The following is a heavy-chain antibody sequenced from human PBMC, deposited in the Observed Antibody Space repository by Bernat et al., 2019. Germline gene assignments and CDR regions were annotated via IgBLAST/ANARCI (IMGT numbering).Heavy chain of an antibody. Sequence: QVQLVQSGAEVKKPGASVKVSCKASGYTFTGYYMHWVRQAPGHGLEWMGWINPNSGGTNYAQKFQGWVTMTRDTSISTAYMELRRLRSDDTAVYYCARAMATIGDNYYYYGMDVWGQGTTVTVSS. CDR1: GYTFTGYY. CDR3: ARAMATIGDNYYYYGMDV. CDR2: INPNSGGT. D-gene: IGHD5-24*01. J-gene: IGHJ6*02. V-gene: IGHV1-2*04.